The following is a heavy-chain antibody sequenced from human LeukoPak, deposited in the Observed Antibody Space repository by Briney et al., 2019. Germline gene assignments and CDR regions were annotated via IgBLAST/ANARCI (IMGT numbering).Heavy chain of an antibody. J-gene: IGHJ4*02. Sequence: PGGSLRLSCAASGFQFSRNGMHWVRQAPGKGLEWVAFIRYDGTKKFYGDSVRGRFTISRDNSKNTLYLEMNSLGHEDTAVYSCARDFDDVNGDFYYIPDSWGQGTLVTVSS. CDR3: ARDFDDVNGDFYYIPDS. D-gene: IGHD3-10*02. CDR2: IRYDGTKK. CDR1: GFQFSRNG. V-gene: IGHV3-30*02.